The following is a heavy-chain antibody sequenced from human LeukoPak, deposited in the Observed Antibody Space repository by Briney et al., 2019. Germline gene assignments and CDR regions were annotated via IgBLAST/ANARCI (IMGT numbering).Heavy chain of an antibody. D-gene: IGHD3-9*01. CDR2: ISYDGSNK. CDR1: GFTFSSYG. CDR3: AKSTVDILTGYLFDY. Sequence: GGSLRLSCAASGFTFSSYGMHWVRQAPGKGLEWVAVISYDGSNKYYADSVKGRFTISRDNSKNTLYLQMNSLRAEDTAVYYCAKSTVDILTGYLFDYWGQGTLVTVSS. J-gene: IGHJ4*02. V-gene: IGHV3-30*18.